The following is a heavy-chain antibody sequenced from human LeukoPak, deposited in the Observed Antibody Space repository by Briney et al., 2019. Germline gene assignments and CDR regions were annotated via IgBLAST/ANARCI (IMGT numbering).Heavy chain of an antibody. CDR3: ARGTGGAAAADFDP. V-gene: IGHV4-31*03. CDR1: GGSISSDGYY. CDR2: IYYTQST. Sequence: SVSLSLTCTVSGGSISSDGYYWSWIRQHPGKGLEWIGAIYYTQSTYYNPSLKSRATISVDTSKNHFSLKLTSVTAADTAVYYCARGTGGAAAADFDPWGQGTLVTVSS. J-gene: IGHJ5*02. D-gene: IGHD6-13*01.